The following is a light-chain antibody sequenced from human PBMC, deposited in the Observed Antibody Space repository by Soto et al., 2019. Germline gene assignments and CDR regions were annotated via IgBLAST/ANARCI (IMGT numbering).Light chain of an antibody. CDR2: DDS. CDR1: SIGSKR. Sequence: SYELTQVPSVSVAPGQTARITCGGSSIGSKRVNWYQQKPGQAPGLVVYDDSDRPSGIPERFSGSNSGDTATLTISRVEAGDEADYYCQVWDNNNYRSVFGAGTKVTVL. CDR3: QVWDNNNYRSV. J-gene: IGLJ1*01. V-gene: IGLV3-21*02.